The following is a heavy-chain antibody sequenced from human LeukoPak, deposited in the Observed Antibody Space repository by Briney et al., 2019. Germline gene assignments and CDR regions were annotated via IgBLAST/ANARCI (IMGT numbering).Heavy chain of an antibody. J-gene: IGHJ5*02. D-gene: IGHD2-2*01. CDR3: ARGQRPQYTSTWDNWFDP. CDR2: ISSSSNKI. Sequence: TGGSLRLSCAASGFPFSSYEMNWVRQAPGKRLQWVSYISSSSNKIYYAASVKGRFTISRDNAKNSLYLQIDSLRAEDTAVYYCARGQRPQYTSTWDNWFDPWGQGTQVTVSA. CDR1: GFPFSSYE. V-gene: IGHV3-48*03.